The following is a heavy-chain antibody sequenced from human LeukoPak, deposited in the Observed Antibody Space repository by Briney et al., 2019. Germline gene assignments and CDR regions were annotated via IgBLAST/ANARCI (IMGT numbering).Heavy chain of an antibody. CDR1: GFTFSGYA. CDR3: AKGYYASGSSLSAFDS. V-gene: IGHV3-23*01. D-gene: IGHD3-10*01. J-gene: IGHJ4*02. CDR2: IRSSGDSA. Sequence: GGSLRLSCAASGFTFSGYAMNWVRQAPGKGLEWVSVIRSSGDSAYYADFVKGRFTISRDNSKNTLYLQMNSLRAGDTAVYYCAKGYYASGSSLSAFDSWGQGTLVTVSS.